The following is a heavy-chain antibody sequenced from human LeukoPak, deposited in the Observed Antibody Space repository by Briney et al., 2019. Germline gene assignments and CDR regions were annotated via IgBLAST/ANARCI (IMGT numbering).Heavy chain of an antibody. D-gene: IGHD2-8*01. CDR2: ISSDGGNK. CDR3: AKPMVYALDF. V-gene: IGHV3-30*18. J-gene: IGHJ4*02. Sequence: GGSLRLSCAASGFTFTFSSYGMHWVRQAPGKGLEWVAFISSDGGNKYYADSVKGRFTISRDDSENTLYLQMNSVRAEHTAVYYCAKPMVYALDFWARGTRVSVSS. CDR1: GFTFTFSSYG.